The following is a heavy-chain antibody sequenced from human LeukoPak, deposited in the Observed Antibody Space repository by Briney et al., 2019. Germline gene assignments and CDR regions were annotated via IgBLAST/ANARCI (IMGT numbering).Heavy chain of an antibody. CDR1: GYTFTSYD. V-gene: IGHV1-8*01. Sequence: ASVKVSCKASGYTFTSYDINWVRQATGQGLEWMGWMNPNSGNTGYAQKFQGRVTMTRNTSISTAYMELSSLRSEDTAVYYCARAWCYYDSSGYLLDAFDIWGQGTMVTVSS. CDR2: MNPNSGNT. CDR3: ARAWCYYDSSGYLLDAFDI. D-gene: IGHD3-22*01. J-gene: IGHJ3*02.